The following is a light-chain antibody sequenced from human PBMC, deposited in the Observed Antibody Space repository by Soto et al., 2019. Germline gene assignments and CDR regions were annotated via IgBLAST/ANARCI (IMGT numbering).Light chain of an antibody. V-gene: IGKV1-12*01. Sequence: DIQMTQSPSSVSASVGDRVTVTCRASRDVSAFFAWYQQAPGKAPKLLIYASSTLQSGVPSRFNGSGSGTDFNLTISSLPPEDSAMYFCQQAHSFPWTFGQGTKVEIK. CDR2: ASS. CDR1: RDVSAF. CDR3: QQAHSFPWT. J-gene: IGKJ1*01.